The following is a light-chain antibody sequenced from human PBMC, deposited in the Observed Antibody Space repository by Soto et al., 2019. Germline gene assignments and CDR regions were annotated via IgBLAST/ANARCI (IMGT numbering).Light chain of an antibody. CDR1: QRVSSSY. CDR3: QQYGSART. Sequence: EIVLTQSPGTLSLSPGERATLSCRASQRVSSSYLAWYQQKPGQAPRLLIYGAYSRATGIPDRFSGSGSGTDCTLTISRLEPEDLAVYYCQQYGSARTFGQGTKVEIK. J-gene: IGKJ1*01. CDR2: GAY. V-gene: IGKV3-20*01.